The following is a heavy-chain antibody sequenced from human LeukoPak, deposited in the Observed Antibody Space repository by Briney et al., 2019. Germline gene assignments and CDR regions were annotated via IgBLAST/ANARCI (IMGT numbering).Heavy chain of an antibody. CDR3: ARHGGFYFDS. Sequence: SETLSLTCTVSGYSISSGYYWGWIRQSPGMGLEWIGQVYHSGSANYNPSLRSRVTISIDTSKKQFSLKLNSVTATDTAVYYCARHGGFYFDSWGQGTLVTVSS. J-gene: IGHJ4*02. CDR2: VYHSGSA. V-gene: IGHV4-38-2*02. D-gene: IGHD3-16*01. CDR1: GYSISSGYY.